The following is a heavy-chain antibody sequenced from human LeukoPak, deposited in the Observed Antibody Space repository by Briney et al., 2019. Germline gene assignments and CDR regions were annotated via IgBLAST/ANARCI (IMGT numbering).Heavy chain of an antibody. D-gene: IGHD6-19*01. V-gene: IGHV3-21*01. J-gene: IGHJ4*02. CDR2: ISSSTSYI. Sequence: GGSLRLSCAASGFTFSSYNMNWVRQAPGKGLEWVSSISSSTSYIYYADSVKGRFTISRDNSKNTLYLQMNSLRGEDTAVYCCARDRKGGSGWTLFDYWGQGTLVTVPS. CDR1: GFTFSSYN. CDR3: ARDRKGGSGWTLFDY.